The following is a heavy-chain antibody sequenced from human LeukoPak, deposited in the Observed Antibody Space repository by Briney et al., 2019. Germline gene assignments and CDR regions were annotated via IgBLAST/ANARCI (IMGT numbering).Heavy chain of an antibody. D-gene: IGHD5-24*01. J-gene: IGHJ5*02. V-gene: IGHV4-34*01. Sequence: EASETLSLTCAVYGGSFSGYYWSWIRQPPGKGLEWIGEINHSGSTNYNPSPKSRVTISVDTSKNQFSLKLSSVTAADTAVYYCARGGRWLQLWWFDPWGQGTLVTVSS. CDR3: ARGGRWLQLWWFDP. CDR2: INHSGST. CDR1: GGSFSGYY.